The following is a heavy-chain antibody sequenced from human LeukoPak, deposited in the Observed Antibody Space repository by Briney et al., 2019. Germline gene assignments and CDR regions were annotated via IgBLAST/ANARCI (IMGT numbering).Heavy chain of an antibody. J-gene: IGHJ4*02. D-gene: IGHD6-13*01. CDR1: GGSISSSSYY. CDR3: ARRTLRYSSIWAFDY. V-gene: IGHV4-39*01. CDR2: IYYSGST. Sequence: SGTLSLTCTVSGGSISSSSYYWGWIRQPPGKGLEWIGTIYYSGSTYYNPSLKSRVTISVDTSKNQFSLKLSSVTAADTAVFYCARRTLRYSSIWAFDYWGQGTLVTVSS.